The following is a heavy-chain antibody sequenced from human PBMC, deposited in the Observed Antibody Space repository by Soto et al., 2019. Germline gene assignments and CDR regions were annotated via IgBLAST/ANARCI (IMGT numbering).Heavy chain of an antibody. D-gene: IGHD4-17*01. V-gene: IGHV3-23*01. CDR3: AKDLSRWPHYAFDS. CDR1: EFTFSTYA. Sequence: GGSLRLSCAASEFTFSTYAMTWVRQAPGRGLQWVATISDSGDITYYADSVKGRFTISRDNSRNTLYLQMNNLRAEDTAVYYCAKDLSRWPHYAFDSWGQGTLVTVSS. CDR2: ISDSGDIT. J-gene: IGHJ5*01.